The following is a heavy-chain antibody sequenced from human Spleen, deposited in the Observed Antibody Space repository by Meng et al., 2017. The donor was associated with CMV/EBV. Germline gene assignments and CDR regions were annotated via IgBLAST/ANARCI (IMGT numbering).Heavy chain of an antibody. D-gene: IGHD6-13*01. CDR2: ISYDGNNK. CDR3: VSLYSSSVDY. CDR1: GFTFTTSA. J-gene: IGHJ4*02. Sequence: GGSLRLSCAASGFTFTTSAMTWVRQAPGKGLEWVAFISYDGNNKYYADSVKGRFTISRDNSKSTLYLQMNSLRAEDRAVYYCVSLYSSSVDYWGQGTLVTVSS. V-gene: IGHV3-30*04.